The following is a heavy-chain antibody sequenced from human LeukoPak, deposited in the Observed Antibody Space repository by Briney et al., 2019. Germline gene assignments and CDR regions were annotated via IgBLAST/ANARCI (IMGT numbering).Heavy chain of an antibody. CDR3: ARGGVPAAMAYYFDY. V-gene: IGHV3-21*01. Sequence: GGSLRLSCAASGFTFSSYSMNWVRQAPGKGLEWVSSISSSSSYIYYADSVKGRFTISRDNAKSSLYLQMNSLRAEDTAGYYCARGGVPAAMAYYFDYWGQGTLVTVSS. D-gene: IGHD2-2*01. CDR1: GFTFSSYS. J-gene: IGHJ4*02. CDR2: ISSSSSYI.